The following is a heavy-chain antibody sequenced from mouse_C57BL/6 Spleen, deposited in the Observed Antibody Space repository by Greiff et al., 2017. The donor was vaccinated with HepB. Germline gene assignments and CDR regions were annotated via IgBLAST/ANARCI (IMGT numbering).Heavy chain of an antibody. Sequence: VHVKQSGTVLARPGASVKMSCKTSGYTFTSYWMHWVKQRPGQGLEWIGAIYPGNSDTSYNQKFKGKAKLTAVTSASTAYMELSSLTNEDSAVYYCTRDGTRWYAMDYWGQGTSVTVSS. D-gene: IGHD4-1*01. J-gene: IGHJ4*01. CDR2: IYPGNSDT. CDR1: GYTFTSYW. CDR3: TRDGTRWYAMDY. V-gene: IGHV1-5*01.